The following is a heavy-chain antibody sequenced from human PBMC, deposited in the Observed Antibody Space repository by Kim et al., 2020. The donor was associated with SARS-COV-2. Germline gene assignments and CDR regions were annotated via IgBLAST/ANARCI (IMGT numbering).Heavy chain of an antibody. J-gene: IGHJ2*01. V-gene: IGHV3-48*04. CDR3: TRENFWYFDP. CDR1: GFTFSLYT. Sequence: GGSLRLSCAASGFTFSLYTMNWVRQAPGKGPEWISHISSTSSTIYYADSVKGRLTVSRDNAKNSLYLQMNSLRAEDTAIYFCTRENFWYFDPWGRGTLVT. D-gene: IGHD1-7*01. CDR2: ISSTSSTI.